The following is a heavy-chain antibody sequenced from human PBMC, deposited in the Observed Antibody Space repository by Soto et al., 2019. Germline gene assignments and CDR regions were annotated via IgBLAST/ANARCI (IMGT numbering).Heavy chain of an antibody. V-gene: IGHV1-18*01. D-gene: IGHD6-19*01. Sequence: DSLKVSCKASGYTFTSYGISWVRQAPGQGLEWMGWISAYNGNTNYAQKLQGRVTMTTDTSTSTAYMELRSLRSDDTAVYYCARDRVKVAGYPYLFWGQGILVTV. CDR3: ARDRVKVAGYPYLF. J-gene: IGHJ4*02. CDR1: GYTFTSYG. CDR2: ISAYNGNT.